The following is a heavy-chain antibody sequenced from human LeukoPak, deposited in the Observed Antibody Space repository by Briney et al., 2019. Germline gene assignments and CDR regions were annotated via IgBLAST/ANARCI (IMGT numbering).Heavy chain of an antibody. J-gene: IGHJ4*02. CDR1: GDSISDSYY. CDR3: ARVIRRGFGEIFIDY. V-gene: IGHV4-4*07. CDR2: INTSGSA. D-gene: IGHD3-10*01. Sequence: SETLSLTCIVSGDSISDSYYWIWIRQPAGKGLEWIWRINTSGSAYYNPSLGSRVTMSVDTSKHQFPLKLSSVTAADTAIYYCARVIRRGFGEIFIDYWGQGTLVTVSS.